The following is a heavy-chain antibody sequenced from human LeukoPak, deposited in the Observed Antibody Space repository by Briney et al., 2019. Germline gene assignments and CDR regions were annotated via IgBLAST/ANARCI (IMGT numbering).Heavy chain of an antibody. CDR3: ARGEQGAIVSS. CDR1: GGSFSGYC. D-gene: IGHD2-2*02. V-gene: IGHV4-34*01. J-gene: IGHJ4*02. Sequence: WETLSLTCAVYGGSFSGYCCSWIRQPPGKGLEWIGEINHSGSTNYNPSLKSRVIISVDTSKNQFSLKLTSVTAADTAVYYCARGEQGAIVSSWGQGTLVTVPT. CDR2: INHSGST.